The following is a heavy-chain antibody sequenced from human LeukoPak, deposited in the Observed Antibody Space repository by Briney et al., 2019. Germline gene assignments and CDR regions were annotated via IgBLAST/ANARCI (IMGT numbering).Heavy chain of an antibody. V-gene: IGHV3-11*01. Sequence: GGSLRLSCAASGFTFTDYYMSWIRQAPGKGLEWVSYISNSGRTIYSADSVKGRFTIPRDNPKNSPSLNMASLRAEDTAVYYCARDLVKHYYGSGSYDHWGQGTLVTVSS. J-gene: IGHJ4*02. CDR2: ISNSGRTI. D-gene: IGHD3-10*01. CDR3: ARDLVKHYYGSGSYDH. CDR1: GFTFTDYY.